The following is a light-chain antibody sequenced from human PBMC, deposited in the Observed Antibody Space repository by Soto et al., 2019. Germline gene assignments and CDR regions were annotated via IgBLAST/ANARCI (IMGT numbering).Light chain of an antibody. CDR1: QCLLHSNGYNY. Sequence: EIVMTQSPLSLPATPGEPASISCRSSQCLLHSNGYNYLDWYLQKPGQSPQLLIYLGSNRASGVPDRFSGSGSGTDFTLRISRVEAADVGVYYCLQALQTPWTFGQGTKVDIK. CDR3: LQALQTPWT. CDR2: LGS. J-gene: IGKJ1*01. V-gene: IGKV2-28*01.